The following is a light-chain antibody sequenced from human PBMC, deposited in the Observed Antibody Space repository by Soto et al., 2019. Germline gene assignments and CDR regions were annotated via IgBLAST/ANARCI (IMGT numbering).Light chain of an antibody. CDR1: SSDVGSYNL. V-gene: IGLV2-23*01. CDR3: CSYAGSTTFYV. J-gene: IGLJ1*01. CDR2: EGS. Sequence: QSVLAQPASVSGSPGQSITISCTGTSSDVGSYNLVSRYQHHPGKAPKLMIYEGSKRPSGVSNRFSGSKSGNTASLTISGLQAEDEADSYCCSYAGSTTFYVFGTGTKVTVL.